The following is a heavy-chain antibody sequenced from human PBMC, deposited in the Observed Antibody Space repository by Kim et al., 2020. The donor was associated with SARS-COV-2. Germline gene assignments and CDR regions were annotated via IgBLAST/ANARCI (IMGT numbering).Heavy chain of an antibody. Sequence: SETLSLTCTVSGGSISSSSYYWGWLRQPPGMGLEWIGSIYYSGSTYSNPSRQSPVTISAYTTKYSLSLNPSSVTAAATAVYYCARSYNDYSTYYYY. D-gene: IGHD2-15*01. CDR1: GGSISSSSYY. CDR2: IYYSGST. CDR3: ARSYNDYSTYYYY. V-gene: IGHV4-39*02. J-gene: IGHJ6*01.